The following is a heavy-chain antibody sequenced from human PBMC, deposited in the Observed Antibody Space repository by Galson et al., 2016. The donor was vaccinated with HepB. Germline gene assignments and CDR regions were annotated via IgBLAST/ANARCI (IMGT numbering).Heavy chain of an antibody. J-gene: IGHJ4*02. CDR1: GYSLTXYY. CDR2: XXPNXXXT. V-gene: IGHV1-2*06. CDR3: ARTDKVESSFFGRRKGTAHCFFGY. D-gene: IGHD5-12*01. Sequence: SVKVSCKASGYSLTXYYIHWXRQAXXXGLXXVGRXXPNXXXTKTSKKFQDRVTLTRDTSYTTASMELSGLRSDDTAVYYCARTDKVESSFFGRRKGTAHCFFGYWGRGTKVTVSP.